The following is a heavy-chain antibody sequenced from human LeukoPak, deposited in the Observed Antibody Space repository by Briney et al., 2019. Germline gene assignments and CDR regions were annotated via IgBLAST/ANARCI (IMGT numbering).Heavy chain of an antibody. CDR3: ARGGSRPSDAFDI. CDR2: IYYSGST. CDR1: GGSISSYY. D-gene: IGHD1-26*01. V-gene: IGHV4-59*01. Sequence: SETLSLTCTVSGGSISSYYWSWIRQPPGKGLEWIGYIYYSGSTNYNPSLKSRVTISVDTSKNQFSLKLSSVTAADTAVYYCARGGSRPSDAFDIWGQGTMVTVSS. J-gene: IGHJ3*02.